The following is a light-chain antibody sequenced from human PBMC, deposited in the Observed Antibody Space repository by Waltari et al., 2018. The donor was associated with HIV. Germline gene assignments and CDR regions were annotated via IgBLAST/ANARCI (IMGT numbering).Light chain of an antibody. CDR1: KLGDKS. J-gene: IGLJ2*01. CDR2: QDN. Sequence: SYKLTQPPSVSVSPGQTASITCSGDKLGDKSACWYQQEPGQSPLLVIYQDNKRPSGIPERFSGSNAGNTATLTISGTQAMDEADYYCQGWDSSTVVFGGGTKLTVL. V-gene: IGLV3-1*01. CDR3: QGWDSSTVV.